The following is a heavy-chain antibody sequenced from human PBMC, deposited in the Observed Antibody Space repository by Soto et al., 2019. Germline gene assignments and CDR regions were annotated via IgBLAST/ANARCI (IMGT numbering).Heavy chain of an antibody. Sequence: GGSLRLSCAASGFTFSISVMHWVRQAPGKGLEWVAVISYDGRNKYYVDSVKGRYTISRDNSKNMLFLEMNSLRPEDTAVYYCASGTLASGGSCYYWGQGTLATVSS. V-gene: IGHV3-30*03. CDR2: ISYDGRNK. CDR1: GFTFSISV. CDR3: ASGTLASGGSCYY. D-gene: IGHD2-15*01. J-gene: IGHJ4*02.